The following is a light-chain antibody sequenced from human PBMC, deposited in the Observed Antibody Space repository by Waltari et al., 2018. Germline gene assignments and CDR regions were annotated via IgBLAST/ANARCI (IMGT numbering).Light chain of an antibody. J-gene: IGKJ1*01. CDR1: QSISSS. Sequence: DIQMTQSPPPLPASIGARVTFTCRASQSISSSLAWYQQNPRKAPKLLIYKASTLESGVPSRFSGSGSGTEFTLTISSLQPGDFATYYCQQYNSFSRTFGQGTKVDIK. CDR3: QQYNSFSRT. V-gene: IGKV1-5*03. CDR2: KAS.